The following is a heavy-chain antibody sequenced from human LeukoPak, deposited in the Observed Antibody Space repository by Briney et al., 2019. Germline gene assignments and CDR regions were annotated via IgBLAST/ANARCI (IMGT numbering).Heavy chain of an antibody. V-gene: IGHV3-21*01. D-gene: IGHD1-7*01. CDR2: ISSTSSYI. J-gene: IGHJ3*02. CDR3: ARVGITGTIFSAFDI. Sequence: KPGGSLRLSCAASGFIFSSYTMNWVRQAPGKGLEWVSSISSTSSYIYYADSVKGRFTISRDNAKNSLYLQMNSLRAEDTAVYYCARVGITGTIFSAFDIWGQGTMVTVSS. CDR1: GFIFSSYT.